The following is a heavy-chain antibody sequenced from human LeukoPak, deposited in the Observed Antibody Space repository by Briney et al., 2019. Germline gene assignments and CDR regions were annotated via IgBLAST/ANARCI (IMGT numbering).Heavy chain of an antibody. V-gene: IGHV4-39*01. D-gene: IGHD5-18*01. Sequence: SETLSLTCTVSGGSISSSSDYWGWIRQPPGKGLEWIGSIYYSGSTYYNPSLKSRVTISVDTSKNQFSLKLSSVTAADTAVYYCVGYSYGRETFDYWGQGTLVTVSS. J-gene: IGHJ4*02. CDR2: IYYSGST. CDR1: GGSISSSSDY. CDR3: VGYSYGRETFDY.